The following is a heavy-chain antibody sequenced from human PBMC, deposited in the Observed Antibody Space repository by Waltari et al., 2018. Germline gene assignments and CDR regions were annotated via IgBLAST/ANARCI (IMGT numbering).Heavy chain of an antibody. D-gene: IGHD1-1*01. Sequence: EVQLVESGGGLVQPGGSLRLSCAASGFTVSSNYMSWVRQAPGKGLAWVSVIYSGGRTYYADTVKGRFTITRDNSKNTLYLQMNSLRAEDTAVYYCASGKRWPHYYYGMDVWGQGTTVTVSS. CDR1: GFTVSSNY. V-gene: IGHV3-66*01. CDR2: IYSGGRT. J-gene: IGHJ6*02. CDR3: ASGKRWPHYYYGMDV.